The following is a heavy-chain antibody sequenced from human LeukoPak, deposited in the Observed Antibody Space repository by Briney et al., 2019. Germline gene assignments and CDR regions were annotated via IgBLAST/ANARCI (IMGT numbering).Heavy chain of an antibody. V-gene: IGHV4-34*01. CDR3: AGGRVAAAGRSWFDP. Sequence: SETLSLTCAVYGGSFSGYYWSWIRQPPGKGLEWIGEINHSGSTNYNPSLKSRVTISVDTSKNQFSLKLSSVTAADTAVYYCAGGRVAAAGRSWFDPWGQGTLVTVSS. CDR2: INHSGST. J-gene: IGHJ5*02. D-gene: IGHD6-13*01. CDR1: GGSFSGYY.